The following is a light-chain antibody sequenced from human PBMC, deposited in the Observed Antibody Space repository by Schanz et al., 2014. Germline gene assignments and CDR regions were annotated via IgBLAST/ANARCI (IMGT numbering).Light chain of an antibody. CDR1: QSVNSN. V-gene: IGKV3-20*01. J-gene: IGKJ4*01. CDR2: GAS. Sequence: EIVMSQSPATLSVSPGERATLSCRASQSVNSNLAWYQQKPGQAPRLLIYGASTRATGIPVRFSGSGSGTDFTLTISRLEPEDFAVYYCQQYGSPPPLTFGGGTKVEIK. CDR3: QQYGSPPPLT.